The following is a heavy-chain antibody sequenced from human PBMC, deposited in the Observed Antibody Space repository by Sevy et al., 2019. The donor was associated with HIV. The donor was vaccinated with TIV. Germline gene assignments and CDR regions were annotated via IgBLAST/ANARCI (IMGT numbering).Heavy chain of an antibody. CDR3: ARERETGDYYYGMDV. CDR1: GYTFNSYN. V-gene: IGHV1-3*01. CDR2: INAGNGNT. Sequence: ASVKVSCKASGYTFNSYNMHWVRQAPGQRLEWMGWINAGNGNTKYSQSFQGRVTITRDTSGSTAYMERSSLISEDMAVYYCARERETGDYYYGMDVWGQGTTVTVSS. D-gene: IGHD3-10*01. J-gene: IGHJ6*02.